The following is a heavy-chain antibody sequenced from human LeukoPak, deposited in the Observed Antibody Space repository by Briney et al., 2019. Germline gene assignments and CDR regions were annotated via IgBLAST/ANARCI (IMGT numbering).Heavy chain of an antibody. CDR2: IYYSGST. J-gene: IGHJ1*01. D-gene: IGHD6-13*01. V-gene: IGHV4-30-4*01. CDR1: GGSISGGDYY. CDR3: ARAYSSSWYPHFQH. Sequence: SETLSLTCTVSGGSISGGDYYWSWIRQPPGKGLEWIGYIYYSGSTYYNPSLKSRVTISVDTSKNQFSLKLSSVTAADTAVYYCARAYSSSWYPHFQHWGQGTLVTVSS.